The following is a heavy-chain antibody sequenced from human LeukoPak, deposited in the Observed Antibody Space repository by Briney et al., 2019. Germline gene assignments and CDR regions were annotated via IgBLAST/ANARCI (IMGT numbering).Heavy chain of an antibody. Sequence: SETLSLTCAVYGGSFSVYYWSWIRQPPGKGLEYIGEINHSGSTNYDPSLKSRVTISADTSKNQFSLILRSVTAADTAVYYCARGGAGYSSFLWGQGTLVSVSS. CDR1: GGSFSVYY. J-gene: IGHJ4*02. CDR2: INHSGST. D-gene: IGHD6-19*01. V-gene: IGHV4-34*01. CDR3: ARGGAGYSSFL.